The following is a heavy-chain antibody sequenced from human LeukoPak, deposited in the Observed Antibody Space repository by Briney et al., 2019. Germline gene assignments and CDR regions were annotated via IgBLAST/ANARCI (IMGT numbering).Heavy chain of an antibody. CDR2: IYPGDSDT. CDR3: ARAGGMDV. V-gene: IGHV5-51*01. J-gene: IGHJ6*02. CDR1: GYRFTSYW. Sequence: GASLQISFKGSGYRFTSYWIGWVRQLPGKGLEWTGTIYPGDSDTRYSPSFQGQVTISADKSISTAYLQWSSLKASDTAMYYCARAGGMDVWGQGTTVTVSS.